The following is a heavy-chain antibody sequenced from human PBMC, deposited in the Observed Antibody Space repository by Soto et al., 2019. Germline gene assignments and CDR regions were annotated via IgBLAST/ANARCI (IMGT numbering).Heavy chain of an antibody. CDR2: IYHSGST. CDR3: ARVPGPYSGSFGA. Sequence: SETLSLTCAVSGYSISSGYYWGWIRQPPGKGLEWIGSIYHSGSTYYNPSLKSRVTISVDTSKNQFSLKLSSVTAADTAVYYCARVPGPYSGSFGAWGQGTLVTVSS. V-gene: IGHV4-38-2*01. J-gene: IGHJ5*02. CDR1: GYSISSGYY. D-gene: IGHD1-26*01.